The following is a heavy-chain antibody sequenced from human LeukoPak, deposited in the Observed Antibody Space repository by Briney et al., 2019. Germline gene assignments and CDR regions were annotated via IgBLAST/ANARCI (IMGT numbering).Heavy chain of an antibody. CDR2: IFYSGGT. CDR3: ASYLEESGYDSWIDY. J-gene: IGHJ4*02. CDR1: GGSINTPNYD. D-gene: IGHD5-12*01. Sequence: SETLSLACTVSGGSINTPNYDWGWIRQSPGKGLEWIGNIFYSGGTYYSPSLTSRVTISLDTSRNQFSLKLNSVTAADTAVYYCASYLEESGYDSWIDYWGQGTLVTVSS. V-gene: IGHV4-39*07.